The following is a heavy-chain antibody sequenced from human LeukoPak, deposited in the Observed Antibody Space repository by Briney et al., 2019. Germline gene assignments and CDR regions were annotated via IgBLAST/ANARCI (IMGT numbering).Heavy chain of an antibody. J-gene: IGHJ4*02. D-gene: IGHD6-6*01. Sequence: PGGSLRLSCAASGFTFSSHCMNWARQAPGKGLEWVAVISYDGSNKYYADSVKGRFTISRDNSNNTLHLQMNSLRAEDTAVYYCARDGGAARSPGYFDYWGQGTLVTVSS. CDR3: ARDGGAARSPGYFDY. V-gene: IGHV3-30*12. CDR2: ISYDGSNK. CDR1: GFTFSSHC.